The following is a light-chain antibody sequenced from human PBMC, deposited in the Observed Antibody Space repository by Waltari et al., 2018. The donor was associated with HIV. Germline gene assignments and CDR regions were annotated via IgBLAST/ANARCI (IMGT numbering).Light chain of an antibody. CDR2: AVS. V-gene: IGLV2-8*01. J-gene: IGLJ2*01. CDR3: FSYAGNNYLL. Sequence: QSALTQPPSASGSPGKSVTISCAGTSSDIGLYNFVSWYQHHPGKATKLMISAVSRRPSGVPDRFSGSKSGNTASLTVSGLQAEDEAAYYCFSYAGNNYLLFGGGTKLTVL. CDR1: SSDIGLYNF.